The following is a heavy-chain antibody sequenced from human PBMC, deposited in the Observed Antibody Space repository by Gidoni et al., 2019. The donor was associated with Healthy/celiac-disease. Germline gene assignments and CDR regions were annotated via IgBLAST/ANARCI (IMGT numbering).Heavy chain of an antibody. CDR2: IKQEGSEK. J-gene: IGHJ4*02. CDR1: GFTFSSYW. D-gene: IGHD3-3*01. Sequence: EVQLVESGGGLVQPGGSLRLSCAASGFTFSSYWMSWVRQAPGKGLEWVANIKQEGSEKYYVDSVKGRFTISRDNAKNSLYLQMNSLRAEDTAVYYCARGRTIFRFDYWGQGTLVTVSS. V-gene: IGHV3-7*03. CDR3: ARGRTIFRFDY.